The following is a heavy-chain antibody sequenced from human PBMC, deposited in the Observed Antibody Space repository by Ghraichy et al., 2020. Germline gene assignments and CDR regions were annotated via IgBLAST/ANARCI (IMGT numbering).Heavy chain of an antibody. CDR3: ARGGRNDLYYYYGMDV. V-gene: IGHV4-30-2*01. D-gene: IGHD1-1*01. CDR1: GGSISSGGYS. Sequence: SETLSLTCAVSGGSISSGGYSWSWIRQPPGKGLEWIGYIYHSGSTYYNPSLKSRVTISVDRSKNQFSLKLSSVTAADTAVYYCARGGRNDLYYYYGMDVWGQGTTVTVSS. J-gene: IGHJ6*02. CDR2: IYHSGST.